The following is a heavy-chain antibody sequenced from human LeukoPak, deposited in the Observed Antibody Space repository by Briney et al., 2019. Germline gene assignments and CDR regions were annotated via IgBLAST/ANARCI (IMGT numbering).Heavy chain of an antibody. J-gene: IGHJ3*02. CDR3: ARHPLYDDFWSGYSQEAFDI. V-gene: IGHV4-39*01. Sequence: SETLSLTCTVSGGSISSSSYYWGWIRQPPGKGLEWIGSIYYSGSTYYNPSLKSRVTISVDTSKNQFSLKLSSVTAADTAVYYCARHPLYDDFWSGYSQEAFDIWGQGTMVTVSS. D-gene: IGHD3-3*01. CDR1: GGSISSSSYY. CDR2: IYYSGST.